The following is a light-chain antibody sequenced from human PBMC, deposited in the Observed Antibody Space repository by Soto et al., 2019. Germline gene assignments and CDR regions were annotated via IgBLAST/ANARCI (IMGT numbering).Light chain of an antibody. CDR1: TEAVTNGHY. V-gene: IGLV7-46*01. J-gene: IGLJ1*01. CDR2: DTT. Sequence: VVTQEPPLTVSPGGTVTLTCGSSTEAVTNGHYPYWFQQKPGQAPRTLIYDTTNRHSWTPARFSGSLLGGKAALTLSGAQPEDEAEYYCLLSYNGPYVFGTGTKVTVL. CDR3: LLSYNGPYV.